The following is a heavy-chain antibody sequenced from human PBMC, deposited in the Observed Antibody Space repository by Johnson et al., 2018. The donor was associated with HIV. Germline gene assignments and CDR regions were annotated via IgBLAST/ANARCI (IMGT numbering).Heavy chain of an antibody. D-gene: IGHD5-12*01. CDR3: AAITLDAFDI. V-gene: IGHV3-30*04. Sequence: QVQLVESGGGVVQPGRSLRLSCAASGFTFSSYAMHWVRQPPGKGLEWVAVISYDGSNKYYADSVKGRFTISRDNSKNSLYLQMNSLRAEDTAVYYCAAITLDAFDIWGQGTMVTVSS. CDR2: ISYDGSNK. CDR1: GFTFSSYA. J-gene: IGHJ3*02.